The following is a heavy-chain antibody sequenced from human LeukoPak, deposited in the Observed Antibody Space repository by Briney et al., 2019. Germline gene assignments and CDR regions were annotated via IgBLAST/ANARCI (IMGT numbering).Heavy chain of an antibody. J-gene: IGHJ6*02. Sequence: GGSLRLSCAASGFTFSSYAMSWVRQAPGKGLEWISAISGSGGGTYYADSVKGRFTISRDNAKNTLYLQMNSLRAEDTAVYYCARGVPTVTTGESHYYYGMDVWGQGTTVTVSS. D-gene: IGHD4-17*01. CDR1: GFTFSSYA. CDR2: ISGSGGGT. V-gene: IGHV3-23*01. CDR3: ARGVPTVTTGESHYYYGMDV.